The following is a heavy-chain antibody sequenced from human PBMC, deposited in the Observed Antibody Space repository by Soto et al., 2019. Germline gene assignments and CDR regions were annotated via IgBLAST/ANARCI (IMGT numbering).Heavy chain of an antibody. J-gene: IGHJ6*02. V-gene: IGHV3-11*01. CDR2: ISSSGSTI. Sequence: GGSLRLSCAASGFTFSYYYMSWIRQAPGKGLEWVSYISSSGSTIYYADSVKGRFTISRDNAKNSLYLQMNSLRAEDTAVYYCARDXYSSSWYVAYYYYGMDVWGQGTTVTVSS. D-gene: IGHD6-13*01. CDR1: GFTFSYYY. CDR3: ARDXYSSSWYVAYYYYGMDV.